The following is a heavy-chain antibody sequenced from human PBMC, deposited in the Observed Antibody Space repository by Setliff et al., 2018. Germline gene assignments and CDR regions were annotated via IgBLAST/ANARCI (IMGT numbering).Heavy chain of an antibody. CDR3: ARGGPRQGGAFDI. CDR1: GLSFSSYA. J-gene: IGHJ3*02. Sequence: GGSLRLSCVASGLSFSSYAINWVRRAPGKGLEWVSGISGSGGSTYYADSVKGRFTISRDNSKNTLYLQMNSLSAEDTALYYCARGGPRQGGAFDIWGQGTMVTVSS. V-gene: IGHV3-23*01. CDR2: ISGSGGST.